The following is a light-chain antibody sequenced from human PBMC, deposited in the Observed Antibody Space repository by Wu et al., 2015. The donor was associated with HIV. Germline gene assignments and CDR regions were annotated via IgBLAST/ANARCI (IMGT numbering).Light chain of an antibody. J-gene: IGKJ4*01. V-gene: IGKV3-20*01. CDR1: EYISSSF. Sequence: EIVSTQSPGTLSLSPGETATLSCRATEYISSSFVAWYQQKVGQTPRLLIYHASTRAAGISDRFSGGRSGTDFTLTISGLEPEDFAVYYCQQYSTSLLTFGGGTKVEI. CDR2: HAS. CDR3: QQYSTSLLT.